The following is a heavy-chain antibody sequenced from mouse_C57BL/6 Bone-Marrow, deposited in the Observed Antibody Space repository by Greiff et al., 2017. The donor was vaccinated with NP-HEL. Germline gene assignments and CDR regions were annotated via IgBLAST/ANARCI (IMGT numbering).Heavy chain of an antibody. J-gene: IGHJ3*01. D-gene: IGHD2-2*01. CDR2: IYPGDGDT. Sequence: VQLQQSGAELVKPGASVKISCKASGYAFSSYWMNWVKQRPGKGLEWIGQIYPGDGDTNYNGKFKGKATLTADKSSSTAYMQLSSLTSDDSAVYFCARSGYYGYPFAYWGQGTLVPVSA. CDR1: GYAFSSYW. V-gene: IGHV1-80*01. CDR3: ARSGYYGYPFAY.